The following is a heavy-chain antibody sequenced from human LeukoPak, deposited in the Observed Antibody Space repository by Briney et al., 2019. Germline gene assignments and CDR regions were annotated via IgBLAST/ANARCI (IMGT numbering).Heavy chain of an antibody. CDR1: GYTFTSYY. V-gene: IGHV1-46*04. J-gene: IGHJ5*02. CDR2: INPSDGTT. CDR3: ARGTGGNWFDP. D-gene: IGHD1-1*01. Sequence: ASVKVSCKASGYTFTSYYMHWVRQAPGQGLEWMGKINPSDGTTNYAQRLQGRVTMTRDTSTSTVYMELRSLRFEDTAVYYCARGTGGNWFDPWGQGTLVTVSS.